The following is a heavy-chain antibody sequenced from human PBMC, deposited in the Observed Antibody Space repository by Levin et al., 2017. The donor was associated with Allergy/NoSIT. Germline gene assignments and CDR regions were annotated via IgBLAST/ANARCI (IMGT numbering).Heavy chain of an antibody. CDR2: IYTSGST. J-gene: IGHJ5*02. V-gene: IGHV4-4*07. CDR3: ARDKEPYYDFWSGYFNWFDP. D-gene: IGHD3-3*01. CDR1: GGSISSYY. Sequence: SETLSLTCTVSGGSISSYYWSWIRQPAGKGLEWIGRIYTSGSTNYNPSLKSRVTMSVDTSKKQFSLKLSSVTAADTAVYYCARDKEPYYDFWSGYFNWFDPWGQGTLVTVSS.